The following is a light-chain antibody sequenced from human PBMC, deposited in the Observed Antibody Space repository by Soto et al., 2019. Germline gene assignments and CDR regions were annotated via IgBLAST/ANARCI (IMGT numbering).Light chain of an antibody. J-gene: IGKJ1*01. CDR1: QSVGKSY. CDR3: QQYRISRWT. Sequence: EIVLTQSPGTLSLSPGERATLSCRARQSVGKSYLAWYQQKPGQAPRLLIYGASSRATGIPDRFSGSGSGTGFTLTISRLEPEDFAVYYWQQYRISRWTFGQRTKVEIK. V-gene: IGKV3-20*01. CDR2: GAS.